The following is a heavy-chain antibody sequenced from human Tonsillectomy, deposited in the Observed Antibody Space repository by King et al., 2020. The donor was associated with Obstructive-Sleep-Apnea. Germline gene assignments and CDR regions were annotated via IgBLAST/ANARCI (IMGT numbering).Heavy chain of an antibody. Sequence: LQLQESGPELVKPSETLSLTCTVSGGSISSSNYYWGWIRQPPGKRLEWIGSIYYSGSTYYNPSLKSRVTISVDTSKNQFSLKLSSVTAADTAVYYCARDVPYCGGDCYTADWFDPWGQGTLVTVSS. CDR3: ARDVPYCGGDCYTADWFDP. CDR2: IYYSGST. CDR1: GGSISSSNYY. V-gene: IGHV4-39*07. D-gene: IGHD2-21*02. J-gene: IGHJ5*02.